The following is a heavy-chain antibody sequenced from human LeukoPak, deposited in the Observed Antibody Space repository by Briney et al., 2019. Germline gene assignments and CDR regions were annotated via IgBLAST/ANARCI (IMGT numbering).Heavy chain of an antibody. J-gene: IGHJ3*02. CDR1: GFTFSSYA. D-gene: IGHD3-9*01. CDR2: ISYDGSNK. CDR3: ARAVRYFDWLREAGAFDI. Sequence: PGRSLRLSCAASGFTFSSYAMHWVRQAPGKGLEWVAVISYDGSNKYYADSVKGRFTISRDNSKNTLYLQMNSLRAEDTAVYYCARAVRYFDWLREAGAFDIWGQGTMVTVSS. V-gene: IGHV3-30*01.